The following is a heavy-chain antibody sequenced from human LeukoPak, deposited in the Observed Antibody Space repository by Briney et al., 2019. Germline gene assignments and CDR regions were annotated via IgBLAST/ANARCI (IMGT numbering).Heavy chain of an antibody. V-gene: IGHV4-59*01. J-gene: IGHJ4*02. CDR3: ARRVSTMTQFDY. D-gene: IGHD2-2*01. CDR2: ISYSGST. CDR1: GDSISSYY. Sequence: PSETLSLTCTVSGDSISSYYWSWIRQPPGKGLEWIGYISYSGSTNYNPSLKSRVTISADTSKNQFSLKLISVTAADTALYYCARRVSTMTQFDYWGQGTLVIASS.